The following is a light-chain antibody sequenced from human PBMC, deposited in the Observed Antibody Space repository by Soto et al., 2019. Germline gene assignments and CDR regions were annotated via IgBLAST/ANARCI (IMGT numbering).Light chain of an antibody. CDR3: QKYNRAPRT. CDR2: DAS. CDR1: QDIYKY. Sequence: DIQMTQSPSSLSASVGDRVTITCRASQDIYKYLAWFQQKPGKAPKLLIFDASTLHSGVPPRFSGSGSGTEFTLTISGLQPDDVAAYYCQKYNRAPRTFGLWTQVEIK. J-gene: IGKJ1*01. V-gene: IGKV1-27*01.